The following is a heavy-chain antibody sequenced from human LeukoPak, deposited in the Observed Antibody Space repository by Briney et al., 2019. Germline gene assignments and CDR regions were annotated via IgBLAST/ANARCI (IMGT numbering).Heavy chain of an antibody. J-gene: IGHJ3*02. CDR2: INYSGTT. CDR3: ARDMESGSTRGRAFNI. V-gene: IGHV4-59*01. D-gene: IGHD1-26*01. Sequence: PSETLSLTCTVSGGSFSSYYWSWIRQPPGKGLEWIGSINYSGTTNYNPSLKTRVTISVDTSKNQFSLKLSSVTAADTAMYFCARDMESGSTRGRAFNIWGQGTMVTVSS. CDR1: GGSFSSYY.